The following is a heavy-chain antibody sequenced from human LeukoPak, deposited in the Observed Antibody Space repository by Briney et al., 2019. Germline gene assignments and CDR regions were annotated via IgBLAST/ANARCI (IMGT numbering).Heavy chain of an antibody. CDR2: INPNSGGT. CDR3: ARVRGYGDYVGLDY. V-gene: IGHV1-2*02. J-gene: IGHJ4*02. Sequence: ASVKVSCKASEYTFTGYYMHWVRQAPGQGLEWMGWINPNSGGTNYAQKFQGRVTMTRDTSISTAYMELSRLRSDDTAVYYCARVRGYGDYVGLDYWGQGTLVTVSS. CDR1: EYTFTGYY. D-gene: IGHD4-17*01.